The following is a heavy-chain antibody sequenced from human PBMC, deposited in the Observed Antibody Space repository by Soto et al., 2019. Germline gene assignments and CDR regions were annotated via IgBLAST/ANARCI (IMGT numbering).Heavy chain of an antibody. CDR3: ARDTPRYCSGGSCYSGGAFDI. CDR2: IYYSGST. V-gene: IGHV4-59*01. D-gene: IGHD2-15*01. CDR1: GGSISSYY. J-gene: IGHJ3*02. Sequence: PSETLSLTCTVSGGSISSYYWSWIRQPPGKGLEWIGYIYYSGSTNYNPSLKSRVTISVDTSKNQFSLKLSSVTAADTAVYYCARDTPRYCSGGSCYSGGAFDIWGQGTMVTVSS.